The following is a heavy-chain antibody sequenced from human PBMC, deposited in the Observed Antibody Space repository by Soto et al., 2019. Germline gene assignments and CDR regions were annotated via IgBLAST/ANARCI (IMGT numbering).Heavy chain of an antibody. V-gene: IGHV3-66*01. CDR1: LFIVSDNY. CDR3: ATRMTTAPY. J-gene: IGHJ4*02. CDR2: IYSGGGT. D-gene: IGHD4-17*01. Sequence: EVRLVQSGGGLVQPGGSLRLSCAASLFIVSDNYMSWVRQAPGKGLEWVSLIYSGGGTDYAESVTGRFTISRDNSKTTLYLQMNSLKAEDTGIYYCATRMTTAPYWGQGTVVTVSS.